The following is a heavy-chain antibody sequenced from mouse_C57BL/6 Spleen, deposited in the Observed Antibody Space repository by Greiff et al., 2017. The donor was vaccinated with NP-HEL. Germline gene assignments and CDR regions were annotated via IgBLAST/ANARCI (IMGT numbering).Heavy chain of an antibody. D-gene: IGHD1-1*01. J-gene: IGHJ3*01. CDR1: GYTFTSYW. CDR2: IHPNSGST. Sequence: QVQLQQSGAELVKPGASVKLSCKASGYTFTSYWMHWVKQRPGQGLEWIGMIHPNSGSTNYNEKFKSKATLTVDKSSSTAYMQLSSLTSEDSAVYYGARDGSSYSAWFAYWGQGTLVTVSA. CDR3: ARDGSSYSAWFAY. V-gene: IGHV1-64*01.